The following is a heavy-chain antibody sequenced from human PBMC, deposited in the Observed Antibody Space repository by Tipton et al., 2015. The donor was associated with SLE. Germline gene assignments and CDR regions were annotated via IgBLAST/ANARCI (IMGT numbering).Heavy chain of an antibody. CDR3: AREAWGHAFDI. Sequence: TLSLTCTVSGGSTSPHYWTWIRQTPGKGLEWIGYIYYTGNTNYNPSLRGRVTISLDTPKNQFSLKLSSVTAADTAIYYCAREAWGHAFDIWGQGTMVTVSS. J-gene: IGHJ3*02. CDR2: IYYTGNT. D-gene: IGHD2-21*01. CDR1: GGSTSPHY. V-gene: IGHV4-59*11.